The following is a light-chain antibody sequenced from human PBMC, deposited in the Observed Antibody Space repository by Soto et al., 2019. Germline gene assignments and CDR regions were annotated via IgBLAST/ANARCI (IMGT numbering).Light chain of an antibody. CDR3: QNYGRAPWT. J-gene: IGKJ1*01. Sequence: DIQMTQFPSSLSASVGDRVSITCRASQGVNNYLAWYQKKPGKVPKVLIYGASTLQSGVPSRFSASGSGTDFTLIISSLQPEDSATYYCQNYGRAPWTFGQGTRVEVK. CDR2: GAS. V-gene: IGKV1-27*01. CDR1: QGVNNY.